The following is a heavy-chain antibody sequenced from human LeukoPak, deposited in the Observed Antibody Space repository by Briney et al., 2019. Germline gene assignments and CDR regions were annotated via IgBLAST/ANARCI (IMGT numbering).Heavy chain of an antibody. Sequence: GGSLRLSCAASGFTFSSYSVNWVRQAPGKGLEWVSSISSSSSYIYYADSVKGRFTISGDNAKNSLYLQMNSLRAEDTAVYYCARDPAYYYDSSGYPFDYWGQGTLVTVSS. D-gene: IGHD3-22*01. V-gene: IGHV3-21*01. J-gene: IGHJ4*02. CDR2: ISSSSSYI. CDR1: GFTFSSYS. CDR3: ARDPAYYYDSSGYPFDY.